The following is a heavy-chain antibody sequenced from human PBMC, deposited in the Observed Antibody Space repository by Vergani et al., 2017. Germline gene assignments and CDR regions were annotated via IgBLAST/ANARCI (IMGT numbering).Heavy chain of an antibody. D-gene: IGHD1-26*01. CDR1: GFTFSSYS. V-gene: IGHV3-66*02. CDR2: IYSGGST. CDR3: ARDRFRFVENWELYYYYGMDV. Sequence: EVQLVESGGGLVKPGGSLRLSCAASGFTFSSYSMNWVRQAPGKGLEWVSVIYSGGSTYYADSVKGRFTISRDNSKNTLYLQMNSLRAEDTAVYYCARDRFRFVENWELYYYYGMDVWGQGTTVTVSS. J-gene: IGHJ6*02.